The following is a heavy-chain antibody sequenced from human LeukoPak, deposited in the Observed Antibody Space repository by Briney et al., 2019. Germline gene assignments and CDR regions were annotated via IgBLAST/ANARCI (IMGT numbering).Heavy chain of an antibody. CDR2: IGTAGDT. CDR3: ARVAKERVGGVYYFDY. J-gene: IGHJ4*02. CDR1: GFTFSDYD. D-gene: IGHD1-1*01. Sequence: GGSLRLSCAASGFTFSDYDMHWVRQPTRKGLEWVAAIGTAGDTYYTGSVKGRFTISRENAKNSLYLQMNSLRAGDTAVYYCARVAKERVGGVYYFDYWGQGTLVTVSS. V-gene: IGHV3-13*01.